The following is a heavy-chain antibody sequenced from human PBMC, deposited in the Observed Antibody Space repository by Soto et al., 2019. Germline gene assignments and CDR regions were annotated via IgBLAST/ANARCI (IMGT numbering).Heavy chain of an antibody. J-gene: IGHJ5*02. CDR3: AREAESGTDWFDP. CDR1: GCTFSTYE. Sequence: SLRLSCAASGCTFSTYEMNWVRQAPGKGLEWVSYISSSGSTIYYADSVKGRFTISRDNAKNSLYLQMNSLRAEDTAVYFCAREAESGTDWFDPWGKGSLVTDSS. CDR2: ISSSGSTI. D-gene: IGHD6-13*01. V-gene: IGHV3-48*03.